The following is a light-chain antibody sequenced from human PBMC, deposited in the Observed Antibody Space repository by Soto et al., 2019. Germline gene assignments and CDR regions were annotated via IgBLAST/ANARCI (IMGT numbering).Light chain of an antibody. J-gene: IGLJ1*01. CDR2: TVT. Sequence: QSALTQPRSVSGSPGQSVTISCTGTSSDIGGYNYVSWYQQHPGKAPKLMIYTVTKRPSGVPDRFSGSKSDNTASLTISGLQADDEADYYCCSYAGSSSYVFGTRTKLTVL. CDR1: SSDIGGYNY. CDR3: CSYAGSSSYV. V-gene: IGLV2-11*01.